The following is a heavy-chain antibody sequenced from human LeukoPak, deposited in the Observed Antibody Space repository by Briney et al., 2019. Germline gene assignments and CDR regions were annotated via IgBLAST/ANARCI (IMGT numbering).Heavy chain of an antibody. CDR2: ISGDGSGT. D-gene: IGHD2-15*01. J-gene: IGHJ3*02. CDR1: GFTFSNYG. CDR3: AREGYCSGDSCYLDAFDI. Sequence: GGSLRLSCAASGFTFSNYGMSWVRQAPGKGLEWVSAISGDGSGTYYADSVKGRFTISRDNSKNTLYLQVSSLRVEDTALYYCAREGYCSGDSCYLDAFDIWGQGTMVTVSS. V-gene: IGHV3-23*01.